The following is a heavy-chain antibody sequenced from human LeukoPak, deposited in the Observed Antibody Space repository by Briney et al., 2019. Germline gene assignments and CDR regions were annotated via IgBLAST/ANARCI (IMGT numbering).Heavy chain of an antibody. CDR3: ARAEPYYYDSSGYYNC. J-gene: IGHJ4*02. Sequence: SETLSLTCAVYGGSFSGYYWSWIRQPPGKGLEWIGEINHSGSTNYNPSLKSRVTISVDTSKNQFSLKLSSVTAADTAVYYCARAEPYYYDSSGYYNCWGQGTLVTVSS. CDR1: GGSFSGYY. V-gene: IGHV4-34*01. D-gene: IGHD3-22*01. CDR2: INHSGST.